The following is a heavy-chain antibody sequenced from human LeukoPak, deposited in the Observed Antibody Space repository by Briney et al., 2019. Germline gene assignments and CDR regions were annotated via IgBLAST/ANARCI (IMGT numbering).Heavy chain of an antibody. CDR3: ARDRLTGAFDY. V-gene: IGHV3-48*01. CDR1: GFTFSSYS. J-gene: IGHJ4*02. D-gene: IGHD3-9*01. CDR2: ISSGSSTI. Sequence: GGSLRLSCAASGFTFSSYSMNWVRQAPGKGLEWVSYISSGSSTIYYADSVKGRFTISRDNAKNSLYLQMNSLRAEDTAVYYCARDRLTGAFDYWGQGTLVTVSS.